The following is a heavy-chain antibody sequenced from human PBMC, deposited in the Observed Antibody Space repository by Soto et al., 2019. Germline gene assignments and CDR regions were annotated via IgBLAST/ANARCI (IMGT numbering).Heavy chain of an antibody. CDR3: ARGWNRAVAGRGPSDY. CDR2: INHSGST. Sequence: QVQLQQWGAGLLKPSETLSLTCAVYGGSFSGYYWSWIRQPPGKGLEWIGEINHSGSTNYNPSLKGRVTISVDTSKNQFSLKLSSVTAEDTAVYYCARGWNRAVAGRGPSDYWGQGTLVTVSS. V-gene: IGHV4-34*01. J-gene: IGHJ4*02. D-gene: IGHD6-19*01. CDR1: GGSFSGYY.